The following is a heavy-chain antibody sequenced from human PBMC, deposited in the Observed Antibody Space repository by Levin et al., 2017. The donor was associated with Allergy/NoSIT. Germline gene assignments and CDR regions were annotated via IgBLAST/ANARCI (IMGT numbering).Heavy chain of an antibody. J-gene: IGHJ4*02. CDR2: ISWNSGSI. Sequence: GGSLRLSCAASGFTFDDYAMHWVRQAPGKGLEWVSGISWNSGSIGYADSVKGRFTISRDNAKNSLYLQMNSLRAEDTALYYCAKGRASYGSVPLDYWGQGTLVTVSS. D-gene: IGHD3-10*01. V-gene: IGHV3-9*01. CDR3: AKGRASYGSVPLDY. CDR1: GFTFDDYA.